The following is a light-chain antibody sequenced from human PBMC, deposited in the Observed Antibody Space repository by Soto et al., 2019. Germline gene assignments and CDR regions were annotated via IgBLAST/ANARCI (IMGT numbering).Light chain of an antibody. Sequence: DVQMTQSPSTLSASVGDRVTITCRASKSINTWLAWYQQKPGKAPKLLIYDASSLESGVPSRVSGSGSGTEFTLTISSLQPDDFATYYCQQYQTYATFGQGTRLEIK. CDR3: QQYQTYAT. V-gene: IGKV1-5*01. J-gene: IGKJ5*01. CDR1: KSINTW. CDR2: DAS.